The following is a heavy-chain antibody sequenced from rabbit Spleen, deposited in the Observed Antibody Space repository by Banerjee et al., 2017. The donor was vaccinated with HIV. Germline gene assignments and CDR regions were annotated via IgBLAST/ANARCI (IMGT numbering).Heavy chain of an antibody. J-gene: IGHJ6*01. Sequence: QSLEESGGDLVKPGASLTLTCTASGVSFSFNSYMCWVRQAPGKGLEWIACIDSGSSGFSYFAIWAKGRFTISKPSSTTVTLQISSLTAADTATYFCARDSGSSFSSYGTDLWGPGTRVT. D-gene: IGHD8-1*01. V-gene: IGHV1S40*01. CDR3: ARDSGSSFSSYGTDL. CDR2: IDSGSSGFS. CDR1: GVSFSFNSY.